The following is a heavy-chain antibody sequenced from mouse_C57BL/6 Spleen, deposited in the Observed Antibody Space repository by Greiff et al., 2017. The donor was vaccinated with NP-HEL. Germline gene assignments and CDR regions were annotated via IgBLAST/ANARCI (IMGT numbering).Heavy chain of an antibody. D-gene: IGHD4-1*01. CDR2: INPNNGGT. V-gene: IGHV1-26*01. CDR3: ASGVTGRPLDY. J-gene: IGHJ2*01. Sequence: VQLQQSGPELVKPGASVKISCKASGYTFTDYYMNWVKQSHGKSLEWIGDINPNNGGTSYNQKFKGKATLTVDKSSSTAYMELRSLTSEDSAVYYCASGVTGRPLDYWGQGTTLTVSS. CDR1: GYTFTDYY.